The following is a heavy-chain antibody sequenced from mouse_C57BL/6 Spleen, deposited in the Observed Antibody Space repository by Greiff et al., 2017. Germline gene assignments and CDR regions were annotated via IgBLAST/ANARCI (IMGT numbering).Heavy chain of an antibody. D-gene: IGHD2-5*01. CDR2: INPSSGYT. V-gene: IGHV1-7*01. CDR1: GYTFTSYW. Sequence: VQLQQSGAELAKPGASVKLSCTASGYTFTSYWMHWVKQRPGQGLEWIGYINPSSGYTKYNQKFKDKATLTEDNSSSTAYMQLSSLTDEDAAVYYGAREEDSNTWVAYWGQGTLVTVSA. CDR3: AREEDSNTWVAY. J-gene: IGHJ3*01.